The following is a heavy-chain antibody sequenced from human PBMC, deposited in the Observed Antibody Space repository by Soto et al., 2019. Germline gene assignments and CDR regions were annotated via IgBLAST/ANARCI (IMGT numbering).Heavy chain of an antibody. D-gene: IGHD3-16*02. CDR1: GGSISSSSYY. V-gene: IGHV4-39*01. J-gene: IGHJ4*02. CDR3: ARQFLPYDYVWGSYRYTHFDY. Sequence: PSETLSLTCTVSGGSISSSSYYWGWIRQPPGKGLEWIGSIYYSGSTYYNPSLKSRVTISVDTSKNQFSLKLSSVTAADTAVYYCARQFLPYDYVWGSYRYTHFDYWGQGTLVTVSS. CDR2: IYYSGST.